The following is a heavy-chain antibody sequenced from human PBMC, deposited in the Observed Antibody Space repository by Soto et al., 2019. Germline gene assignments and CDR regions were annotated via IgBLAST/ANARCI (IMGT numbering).Heavy chain of an antibody. CDR1: GFTFSSYA. CDR3: AKDRDDIGMVDAFEI. CDR2: ISGSGVTT. J-gene: IGHJ3*02. Sequence: EMQLLESGGDLVQPGGSLRLSCAASGFTFSSYAMTWVRQAPGKGLEYISAISGSGVTTYYADSMKGRFTVSRDNSKNTQYLQVNSLRAEDTALYYCAKDRDDIGMVDAFEIWGQGTMVTVSS. D-gene: IGHD2-15*01. V-gene: IGHV3-23*01.